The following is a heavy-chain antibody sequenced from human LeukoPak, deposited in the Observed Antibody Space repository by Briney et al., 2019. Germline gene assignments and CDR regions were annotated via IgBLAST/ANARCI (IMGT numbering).Heavy chain of an antibody. J-gene: IGHJ4*02. V-gene: IGHV1-18*01. CDR2: ISAYNGNT. Sequence: GASVKVSCKASGYTFTSYGISWVRQAPGQGLEWMGWISAYNGNTNYAQKLQGRVTMTTETSTTTAYMELRSLRSDDTAVYYCARYDAIFGVVTKHLKYYFDYWGQGTLVTVSS. CDR1: GYTFTSYG. CDR3: ARYDAIFGVVTKHLKYYFDY. D-gene: IGHD3-3*01.